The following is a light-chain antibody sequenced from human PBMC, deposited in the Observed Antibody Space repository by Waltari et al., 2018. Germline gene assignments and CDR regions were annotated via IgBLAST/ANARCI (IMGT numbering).Light chain of an antibody. J-gene: IGLJ3*02. CDR1: SGHSSNI. V-gene: IGLV4-69*01. Sequence: QLVLTQSPSASASLGASVRLTCTLDSGHSSNIIAWHQQQPEKGPRYLMKVNSDGSHSKGDKIPDRFSGSGSGAERYLTISSVQSEDEADYYCQTGGHGTWVFGGGTKLTVL. CDR3: QTGGHGTWV. CDR2: VNSDGSH.